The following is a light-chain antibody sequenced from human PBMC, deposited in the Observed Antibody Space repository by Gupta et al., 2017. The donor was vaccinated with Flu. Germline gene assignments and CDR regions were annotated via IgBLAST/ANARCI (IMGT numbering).Light chain of an antibody. Sequence: IVLTQSPATLSLSPGERATLSCRASQSISSYLAWYQQKPGQAPRLLIYEASNRAAAITARFSGSGSGTDFTLTSGGLEADDFYVYFRQQRSTLHFGPGTKVDIK. CDR3: QQRSTLH. CDR2: EAS. V-gene: IGKV3-11*01. CDR1: QSISSY. J-gene: IGKJ3*01.